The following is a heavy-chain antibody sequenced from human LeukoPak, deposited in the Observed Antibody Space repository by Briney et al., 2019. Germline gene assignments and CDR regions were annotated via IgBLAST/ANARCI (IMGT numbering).Heavy chain of an antibody. CDR3: ARRGSALEWFDP. V-gene: IGHV3-7*05. J-gene: IGHJ5*02. Sequence: GGSLRLSCTASGFTFSDYWMSWVRQTPEKGLEWVANIKQDGSEKVYLDSVKGRFTISRDNAQTSLYLHMNSLRAEDTAVYYCARRGSALEWFDPWGQGTLVIVSS. CDR2: IKQDGSEK. CDR1: GFTFSDYW. D-gene: IGHD6-19*01.